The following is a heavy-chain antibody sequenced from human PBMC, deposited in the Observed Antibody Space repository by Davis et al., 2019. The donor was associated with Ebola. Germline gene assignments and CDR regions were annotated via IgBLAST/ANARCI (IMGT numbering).Heavy chain of an antibody. CDR1: GYTFTSYD. CDR3: ARYFARPRYYYYGMDV. J-gene: IGHJ6*04. CDR2: ISAYNGNT. Sequence: ASVKVSCKASGYTFTSYDISWVRQAPGQGLEWMGWISAYNGNTNYAQKLQGRVTMTTDTSTSTAYMELRSLRSDDTAVYYCARYFARPRYYYYGMDVWGKGTTVTVSS. V-gene: IGHV1-18*01. D-gene: IGHD6-6*01.